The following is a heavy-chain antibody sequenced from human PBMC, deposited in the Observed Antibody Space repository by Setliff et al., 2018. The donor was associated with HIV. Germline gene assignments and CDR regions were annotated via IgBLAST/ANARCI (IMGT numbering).Heavy chain of an antibody. Sequence: ASVKVSCKASGYTFTSYGISWVRQAPGQGLEWMGWISAYSGDTNYAQKVQGRVTLTTDTSTSTAYMGLRRLRSDDTAVYYCARDAWVEFLEWTFYGMDVWGQGATVTVSS. CDR1: GYTFTSYG. CDR2: ISAYSGDT. J-gene: IGHJ6*02. CDR3: ARDAWVEFLEWTFYGMDV. V-gene: IGHV1-18*01. D-gene: IGHD3-3*02.